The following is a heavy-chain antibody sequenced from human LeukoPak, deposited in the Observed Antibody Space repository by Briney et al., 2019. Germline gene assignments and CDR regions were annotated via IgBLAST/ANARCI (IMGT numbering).Heavy chain of an antibody. CDR2: VENTGSI. D-gene: IGHD5-12*01. CDR3: ARAVGDSGYGRYFDY. J-gene: IGHJ4*02. Sequence: SETLSLTCTVSGGSISSYYWSWTRQPPGKGLEWIGNVENTGSINYNPSLESRVTISVDTSKNQFSLRLSSVTAADTAVYYCARAVGDSGYGRYFDYWGQGTLVTVSS. V-gene: IGHV4-59*01. CDR1: GGSISSYY.